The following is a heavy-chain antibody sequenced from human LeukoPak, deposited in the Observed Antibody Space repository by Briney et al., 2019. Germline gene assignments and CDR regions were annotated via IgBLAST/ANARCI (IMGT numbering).Heavy chain of an antibody. D-gene: IGHD6-19*01. Sequence: PSETLSLTCTVSGGSISSSNWWSWVRQPPGKGLEWIGEIYHSGSTNYNPFLKTRVSISVAKPKNQISLNLSSVTAADTAVYYCATSSGYSGGWVPNRYFDLWGRGTLVTVS. V-gene: IGHV4-4*02. CDR1: GGSISSSNW. J-gene: IGHJ2*01. CDR2: IYHSGST. CDR3: ATSSGYSGGWVPNRYFDL.